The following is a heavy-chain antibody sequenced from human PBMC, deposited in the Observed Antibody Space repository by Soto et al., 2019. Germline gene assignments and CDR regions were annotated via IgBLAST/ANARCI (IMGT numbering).Heavy chain of an antibody. CDR1: GFTFSRYW. V-gene: IGHV3-74*01. CDR3: ARGQRALITYGPFDP. Sequence: GGSLRLSCAASGFTFSRYWMHWCRQAPGKGLVWVSRINPDGSSTNYADSVKGRFTISRDDSKNTLFLHMNSLRAADTAVYYCARGQRALITYGPFDPWGQGTLVTVSS. J-gene: IGHJ5*02. D-gene: IGHD4-17*01. CDR2: INPDGSST.